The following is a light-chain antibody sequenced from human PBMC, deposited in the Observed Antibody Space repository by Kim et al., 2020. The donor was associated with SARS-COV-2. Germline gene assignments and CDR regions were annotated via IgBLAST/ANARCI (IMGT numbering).Light chain of an antibody. CDR1: QSVSSSN. CDR3: QQYGSSPYT. Sequence: EIVLTQSPGTLSLSPGERDTLSCRASQSVSSSNLAWYQLKPGQSPRLVMYGASSRATGIPDRFSGSGSGTDFTLTISRLEPKDFAVYYCQQYGSSPYTFGQGTKLEI. V-gene: IGKV3-20*01. J-gene: IGKJ2*01. CDR2: GAS.